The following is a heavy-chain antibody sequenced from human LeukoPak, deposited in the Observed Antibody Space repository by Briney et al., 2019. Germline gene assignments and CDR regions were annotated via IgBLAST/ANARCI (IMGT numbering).Heavy chain of an antibody. V-gene: IGHV3-30*03. D-gene: IGHD3-22*01. CDR1: GFTFNNYG. Sequence: PEGSPRLSCAASGFTFNNYGIHWVRQPPGKGLEWVAVISYDGSNKYYADSVKGRFTISRDNSKNTLYLQMNSLRAEDTAVYYCALTPGGYYDSSGYLLDYWGQGTLVTVSS. J-gene: IGHJ4*02. CDR2: ISYDGSNK. CDR3: ALTPGGYYDSSGYLLDY.